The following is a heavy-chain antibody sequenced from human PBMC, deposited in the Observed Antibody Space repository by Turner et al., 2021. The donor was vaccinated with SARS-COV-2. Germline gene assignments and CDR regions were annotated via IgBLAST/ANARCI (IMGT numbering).Heavy chain of an antibody. CDR3: ARDLVVVPAAHDAFDI. Sequence: QVQLQESGPGLVKASQTLSLICSVSHGSLSSGDHYWNWIRQPPGKGLEWIGYSTYSGSTNYNPSLKSRVTISGDTSKNQFFLKVTSVTAADTAVYYCARDLVVVPAAHDAFDIWGQGTKVIVSS. D-gene: IGHD2-2*01. V-gene: IGHV4-30-4*08. CDR2: STYSGST. CDR1: HGSLSSGDHY. J-gene: IGHJ3*02.